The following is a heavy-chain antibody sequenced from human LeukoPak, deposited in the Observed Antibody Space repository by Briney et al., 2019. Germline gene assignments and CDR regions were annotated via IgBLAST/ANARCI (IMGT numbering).Heavy chain of an antibody. D-gene: IGHD2-15*01. CDR3: ARVVVVAATDYFDY. V-gene: IGHV5-51*01. CDR1: GYSFTSYW. Sequence: GESLKISCKGSGYSFTSYWIGWVRQMPGKGLEWMGIIYPGDSDTRYSPSFQGQVTISADKSICNAYLQWSSLKASDTAMYYCARVVVVAATDYFDYWGQGTLVTVSS. CDR2: IYPGDSDT. J-gene: IGHJ4*02.